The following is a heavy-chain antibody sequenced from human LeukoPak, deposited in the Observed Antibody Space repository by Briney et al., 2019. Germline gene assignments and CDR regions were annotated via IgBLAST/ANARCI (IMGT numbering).Heavy chain of an antibody. V-gene: IGHV1-69*05. CDR2: IIPIFGTA. Sequence: GSSVKVSCKASGGTFSSYAISWVRQAPGQGLEWMGGIIPIFGTANYAQKFQGRVTITTDESTSTAYMELSSLRSEDTAVCYCARVFISGYCSSTSCYGWFDPWGQGTLVTVSS. D-gene: IGHD2-2*01. J-gene: IGHJ5*02. CDR1: GGTFSSYA. CDR3: ARVFISGYCSSTSCYGWFDP.